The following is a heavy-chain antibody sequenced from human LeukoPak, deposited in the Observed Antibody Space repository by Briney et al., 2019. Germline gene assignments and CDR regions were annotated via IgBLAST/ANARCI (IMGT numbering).Heavy chain of an antibody. D-gene: IGHD3-22*01. V-gene: IGHV3-20*04. Sequence: GGSLRLSCAASGFTFDDYGMSWVRQAPGKGLGWVSGINWNGGSTGYADSVKGRFTISRDNAKNSLYLQMNSLRAEDTALYYCARARGDSSGYYHNAFDIWGQGTMVTVSS. CDR2: INWNGGST. CDR1: GFTFDDYG. CDR3: ARARGDSSGYYHNAFDI. J-gene: IGHJ3*02.